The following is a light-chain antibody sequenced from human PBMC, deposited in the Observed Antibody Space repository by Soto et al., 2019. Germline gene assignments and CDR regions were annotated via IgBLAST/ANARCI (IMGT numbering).Light chain of an antibody. CDR1: SSNIGANS. V-gene: IGLV1-44*01. J-gene: IGLJ1*01. CDR3: AAWDDSLNGHV. CDR2: SSN. Sequence: QPVLTQPHSASGTPGQRVTISCSGSSSNIGANSVQWFQQLPGTAPKVLIYSSNHRPSGVPERFSGSKSGTSASLAISELQSDDEADYYCAAWDDSLNGHVFGTGTKVTVL.